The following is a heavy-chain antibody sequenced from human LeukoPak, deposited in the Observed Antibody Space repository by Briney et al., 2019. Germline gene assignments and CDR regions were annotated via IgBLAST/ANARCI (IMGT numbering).Heavy chain of an antibody. CDR2: IKTEIDGGPT. Sequence: PGGSLRLSCAVSGFTFTNAWMSWVRRAPRKGLEWVAQIKTEIDGGPTDYAAPVKGRFTISRDDSKNMLFLQMNSLKIEDTAIYYCTWSGLKIESWGQGTLVTVSS. D-gene: IGHD3-3*01. J-gene: IGHJ4*02. V-gene: IGHV3-15*01. CDR1: GFTFTNAW. CDR3: TWSGLKIES.